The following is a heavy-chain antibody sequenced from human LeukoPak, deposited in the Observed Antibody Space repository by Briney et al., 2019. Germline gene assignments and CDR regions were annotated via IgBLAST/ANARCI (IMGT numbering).Heavy chain of an antibody. CDR2: IYYSGST. CDR1: GGSISSGGYY. D-gene: IGHD3-10*01. Sequence: SETLSLTCTVSGGSISSGGYYWSWIRQHPGKGLEWIGYIYYSGSTYYNPSLKSRVTISVDTSKNQFSLKLSSVTAADTAVYYCARASMVRGLYFDYWGQETLVTVSS. CDR3: ARASMVRGLYFDY. V-gene: IGHV4-31*03. J-gene: IGHJ4*02.